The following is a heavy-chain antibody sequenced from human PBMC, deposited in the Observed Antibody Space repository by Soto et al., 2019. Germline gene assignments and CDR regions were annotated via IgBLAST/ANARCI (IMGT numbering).Heavy chain of an antibody. CDR3: ARDRRVEMATVLDY. CDR2: INPNSGGT. Sequence: SMKVSCKASGYPLTSYYMHLVRQAPGQGLEWMGWINPNSGGTNYAHKFQGRVTMTRDTSIRTAYMDLSRLRSDDTAVYYCARDRRVEMATVLDYWGQGTLVTVSS. V-gene: IGHV1-2*07. CDR1: GYPLTSYY. D-gene: IGHD4-4*01. J-gene: IGHJ4*02.